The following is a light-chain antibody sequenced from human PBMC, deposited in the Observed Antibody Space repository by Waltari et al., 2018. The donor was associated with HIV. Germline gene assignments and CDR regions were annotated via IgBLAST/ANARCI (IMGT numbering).Light chain of an antibody. Sequence: QAVVTQEPSLPVSPGGTVTLPCGSSTGAVTSGHYPYWFQQKPDQAPRTLNYDTNNKPSRSPARFSASLLGGKAALTLSGAQPEDEAEYYCLGSYSGARVFGGGTKLTVL. CDR2: DTN. CDR1: TGAVTSGHY. CDR3: LGSYSGARV. J-gene: IGLJ2*01. V-gene: IGLV7-46*01.